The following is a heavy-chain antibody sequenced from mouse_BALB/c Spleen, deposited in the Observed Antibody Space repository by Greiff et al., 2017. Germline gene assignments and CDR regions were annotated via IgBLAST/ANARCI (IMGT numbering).Heavy chain of an antibody. D-gene: IGHD1-1*01. V-gene: IGHV3-2*02. CDR3: ARDYYGSSHAWFAY. Sequence: DVQLVESGPGLVKPSQSLSLTCTVTGYSITSDYAWNWIRQFPGNKLEWMGYISYSGSTSYNPSLKSRISITRDTSKNQFFLQLNSVTTEDTATYYCARDYYGSSHAWFAYWGQGTLVTVSA. CDR2: ISYSGST. J-gene: IGHJ3*01. CDR1: GYSITSDYA.